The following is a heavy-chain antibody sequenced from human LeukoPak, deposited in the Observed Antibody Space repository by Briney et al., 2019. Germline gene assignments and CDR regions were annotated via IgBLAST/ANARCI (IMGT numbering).Heavy chain of an antibody. CDR2: IRNDGGNK. D-gene: IGHD1-26*01. V-gene: IGHV3-30*02. J-gene: IGHJ4*02. Sequence: PGGSLRLSCAASGFPFNSYGMHWVRQAPGKGLEWVAFIRNDGGNKYSADSVKGRFTISRDNSKNTLYLQMNSLRAEDTAVYYCATSEGMGALDYWGQGTLVTVSS. CDR3: ATSEGMGALDY. CDR1: GFPFNSYG.